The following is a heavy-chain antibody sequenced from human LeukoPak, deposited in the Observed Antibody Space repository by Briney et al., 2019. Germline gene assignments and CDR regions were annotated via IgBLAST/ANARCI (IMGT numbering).Heavy chain of an antibody. CDR3: ARRIIVATIDY. J-gene: IGHJ4*02. CDR2: IYYSGST. V-gene: IGHV4-39*01. D-gene: IGHD5-12*01. CDR1: GGPISSSSYY. Sequence: SETLSLTCTVSGGPISSSSYYWAWIRQPPGKGLEWIGSIYYSGSTYYNPSLKSRVTISVDTSKNQFSLKLSSVTVADTAVYYCARRIIVATIDYWGQGTLVTVSS.